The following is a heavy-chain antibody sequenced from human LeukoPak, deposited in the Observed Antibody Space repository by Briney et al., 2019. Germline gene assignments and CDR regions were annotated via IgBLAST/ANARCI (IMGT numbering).Heavy chain of an antibody. Sequence: PGGSLRLSCAASGFTFSSYAMHWVRQAPGKGLEWVAVVSYDGSNKYYADSVKGRFTISRDNSKNTLYLQMNSLRAEDTAVYYCARASRYCSGGSCYRWFDPWGKGTPVTVSS. J-gene: IGHJ5*02. D-gene: IGHD2-15*01. CDR1: GFTFSSYA. CDR2: VSYDGSNK. V-gene: IGHV3-30-3*01. CDR3: ARASRYCSGGSCYRWFDP.